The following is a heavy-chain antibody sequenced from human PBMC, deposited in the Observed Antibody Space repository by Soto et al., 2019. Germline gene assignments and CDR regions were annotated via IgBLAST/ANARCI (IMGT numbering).Heavy chain of an antibody. J-gene: IGHJ4*02. V-gene: IGHV3-15*07. CDR2: IKSKTDGGTT. CDR3: TTEVPYYDFWSGYYPFDY. D-gene: IGHD3-3*01. Sequence: PGGSLRLSCAASGFTFSNAWMNWVRQAPGKGLEWVGRIKSKTDGGTTDYAAPVKGRFTISRDDSKNTLYLQMNSLKTEDTAVYYCTTEVPYYDFWSGYYPFDYWGQGTLVTVSS. CDR1: GFTFSNAW.